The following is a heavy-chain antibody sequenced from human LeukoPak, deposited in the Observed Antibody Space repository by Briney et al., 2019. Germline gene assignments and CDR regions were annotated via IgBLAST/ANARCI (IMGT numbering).Heavy chain of an antibody. Sequence: GASVKVSCKASGYTFTSYGISWVRQAPGQRLEWMGWISAFNGNTNYAQKIQGRVTMTTDTSTSTAYMELRSLRSDDTAVYYCVRVGVLDIVATIKVPSITFDYWGQGTLVTVSS. J-gene: IGHJ4*02. CDR1: GYTFTSYG. V-gene: IGHV1-18*01. CDR3: VRVGVLDIVATIKVPSITFDY. D-gene: IGHD5-12*01. CDR2: ISAFNGNT.